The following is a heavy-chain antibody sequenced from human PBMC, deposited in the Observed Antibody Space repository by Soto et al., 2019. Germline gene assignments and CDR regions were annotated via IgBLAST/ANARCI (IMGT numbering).Heavy chain of an antibody. CDR1: GFTFSSFW. CDR3: ARGVRGYYYMDV. CDR2: LNGDGSNT. Sequence: EVQLVESGGGLVQPGGSLRLSCAASGFTFSSFWMHWVRQAPGKGLVWVSRLNGDGSNTNYADSVRGRFTISRDNAMNTLYLQMNSRGVDDTAVYSCARGVRGYYYMDVWGEGTTVTVSS. J-gene: IGHJ6*03. V-gene: IGHV3-74*01. D-gene: IGHD3-10*01.